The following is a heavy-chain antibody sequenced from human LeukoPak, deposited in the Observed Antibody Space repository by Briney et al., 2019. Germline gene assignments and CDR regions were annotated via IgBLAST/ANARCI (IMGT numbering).Heavy chain of an antibody. D-gene: IGHD1-26*01. J-gene: IGHJ6*02. CDR2: ISYDGSNK. CDR3: AKGRVGANGYYYYGMDV. V-gene: IGHV3-30*18. CDR1: GVTFSSVS. Sequence: GGSLRLSCAATGVTFSSVSMHWVRQAPGKGLEWVGVISYDGSNKYYADSVKGRFTISRDNSKNTLYLQMNSLRTEDTAVYYCAKGRVGANGYYYYGMDVWGQGTTVTVSS.